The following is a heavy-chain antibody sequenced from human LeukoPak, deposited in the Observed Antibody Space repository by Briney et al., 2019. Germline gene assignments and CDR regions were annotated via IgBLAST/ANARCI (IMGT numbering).Heavy chain of an antibody. Sequence: PGGSLRLSCAASGFTFSSYAMSWVRQVPGKGLEWVSAISGSGDSTYYGDSVKGRFTISRDNSKNTLYLQMNSLRAEDTAVYYCAKTRPLDSSSWSHGDYWGQGTLVTVSS. CDR1: GFTFSSYA. D-gene: IGHD6-13*01. J-gene: IGHJ4*02. CDR2: ISGSGDST. V-gene: IGHV3-23*01. CDR3: AKTRPLDSSSWSHGDY.